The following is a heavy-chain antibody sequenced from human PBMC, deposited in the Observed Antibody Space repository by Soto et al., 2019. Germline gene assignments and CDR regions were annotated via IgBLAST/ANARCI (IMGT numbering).Heavy chain of an antibody. J-gene: IGHJ4*02. CDR2: IGARGFPI. V-gene: IGHV3-48*04. CDR1: GLSFGVYP. CDR3: ATEPFDY. Sequence: SLRLSCAASGLSFGVYPMNWVRQAPGKGLEWVSYIGARGFPIYYADSVRGRFAMSRDNANNSVFLQMDSLRAEDTAQYFCATEPFDYWGRGALVTVSS.